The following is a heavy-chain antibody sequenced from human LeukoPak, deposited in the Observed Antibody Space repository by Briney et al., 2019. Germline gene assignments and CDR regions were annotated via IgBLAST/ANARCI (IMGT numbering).Heavy chain of an antibody. Sequence: GGSLRLSCVASGFTFSAYAVGWVRRAPGMGLEWVSSISVSGSQTDYADSVKGRFTISRDNSKNTFYLQMNSLRAEDRAVYYCGRGTPPPVYWGPGTLVTVSS. CDR1: GFTFSAYA. D-gene: IGHD1-14*01. V-gene: IGHV3-23*01. CDR3: GRGTPPPVY. J-gene: IGHJ4*02. CDR2: ISVSGSQT.